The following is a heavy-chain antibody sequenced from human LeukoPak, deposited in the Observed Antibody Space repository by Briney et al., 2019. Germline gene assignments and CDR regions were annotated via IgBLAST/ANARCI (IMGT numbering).Heavy chain of an antibody. CDR2: SEGDDSTT. CDR1: GFTVGRNW. CDR3: AKSDFLDT. D-gene: IGHD3/OR15-3a*01. J-gene: IGHJ5*02. Sequence: PGGSLRLSCAASGFTVGRNWMHCVRQAPGKGLVWVSRSEGDDSTTSYAESVKGRFTVSRDTAKNTLYLLMNSLSVEDTAVYYCAKSDFLDTWGQGTLVTVS. V-gene: IGHV3-74*03.